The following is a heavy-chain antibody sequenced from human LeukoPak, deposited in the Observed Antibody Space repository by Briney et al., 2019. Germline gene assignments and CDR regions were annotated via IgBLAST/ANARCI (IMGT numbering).Heavy chain of an antibody. J-gene: IGHJ4*02. CDR3: ARDGRGGHNDF. CDR1: GFTFTNHW. V-gene: IGHV3-7*01. CDR2: IREDGGHT. Sequence: GGSLRLSCVTSGFTFTNHWMSWFRKAPGKELEWVANIREDGGHTNYVDSVKGRFTISRDNAKNSLFLQMDGLRVDDTAVYFCARDGRGGHNDFWGQGTLITVSS. D-gene: IGHD4-23*01.